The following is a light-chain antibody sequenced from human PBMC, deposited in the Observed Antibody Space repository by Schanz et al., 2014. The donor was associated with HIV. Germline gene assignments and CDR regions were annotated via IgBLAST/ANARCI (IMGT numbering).Light chain of an antibody. CDR2: ATS. Sequence: EIVLTQSPATLSLSPGERATLSCRASQSVSSYLAWYQQKPGLAPRLLIYATSTRAPGIPARFSGSGSGTEFTLTISSLQSEDVAVYYCQQYYTTPWTFGQGTKVEIK. CDR3: QQYYTTPWT. V-gene: IGKV3-15*01. J-gene: IGKJ1*01. CDR1: QSVSSY.